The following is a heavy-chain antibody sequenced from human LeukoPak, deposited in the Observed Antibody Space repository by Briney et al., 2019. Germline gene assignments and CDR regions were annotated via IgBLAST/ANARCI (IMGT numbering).Heavy chain of an antibody. J-gene: IGHJ4*02. D-gene: IGHD2-2*01. CDR2: IYYSGST. CDR1: GGSISSSSYY. Sequence: PSETLSLTCTVSGGSISSSSYYWGWIRQPPGKGLEWIGSIYYSGSTYYNPSLKSRVTISVDTSKNQFSLKLSPVTAADTAVYYCARHGPDPIVVVPAAHFDYWGQGTLVTVSS. V-gene: IGHV4-39*01. CDR3: ARHGPDPIVVVPAAHFDY.